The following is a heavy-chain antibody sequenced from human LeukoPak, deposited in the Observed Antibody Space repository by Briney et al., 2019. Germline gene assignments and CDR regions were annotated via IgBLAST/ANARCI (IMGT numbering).Heavy chain of an antibody. CDR2: IYSDGST. V-gene: IGHV3-53*01. CDR3: ARGTLSVTAGYY. D-gene: IGHD4-17*01. J-gene: IGHJ4*02. CDR1: GFTVSSNY. Sequence: GGSLRLSCAASGFTVSSNYMSWVRQAPGKGLEWVSVIYSDGSTYYADSVKGRFTISRDKSKNTLYLQMNNLRAEDTAVYYCARGTLSVTAGYYWGQGTLVTVSS.